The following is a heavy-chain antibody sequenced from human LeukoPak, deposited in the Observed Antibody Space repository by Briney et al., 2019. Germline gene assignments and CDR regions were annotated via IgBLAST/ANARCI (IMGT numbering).Heavy chain of an antibody. CDR3: ASGGELLNY. CDR2: SRNKANSYTP. CDR1: GFTFSDYY. J-gene: IGHJ4*02. Sequence: AGGSLRLSCAASGFTFSDYYMDWVRQAPGKGLEWVGRSRNKANSYTPEYAASVKGRFSISRDDSKNSVYLQMNSLKTEDTAVYYCASGGELLNYWGQGTLVTVSS. D-gene: IGHD1-26*01. V-gene: IGHV3-72*01.